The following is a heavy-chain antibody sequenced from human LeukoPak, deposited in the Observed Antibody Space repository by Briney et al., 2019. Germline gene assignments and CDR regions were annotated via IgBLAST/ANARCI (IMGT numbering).Heavy chain of an antibody. CDR1: GYTFTSHG. V-gene: IGHV1-18*01. J-gene: IGHJ5*02. CDR2: IRPSTGDT. CDR3: ARVRDYLFDP. Sequence: ASVKVSCKASGYTFTSHGISWVRQAPGQGLEWMGWIRPSTGDTDYALNLQGRVTMTTDTSTSTAYMELRSLRSDDTAVYYCARVRDYLFDPWGQGTLVTVSS.